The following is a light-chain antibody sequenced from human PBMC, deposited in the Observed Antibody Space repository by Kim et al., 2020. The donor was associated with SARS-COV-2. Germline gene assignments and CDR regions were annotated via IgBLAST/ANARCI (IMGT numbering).Light chain of an antibody. J-gene: IGLJ2*01. CDR1: SIRSYY. V-gene: IGLV3-19*01. Sequence: VALGQTARITCKGDSIRSYYATWYQQKPGQAPIVVIYGKNNRPSGIPDRFSGSTSGNTASLTITGTQAGDEADYYCNSRDSNDNVVFGGGTQLTVL. CDR2: GKN. CDR3: NSRDSNDNVV.